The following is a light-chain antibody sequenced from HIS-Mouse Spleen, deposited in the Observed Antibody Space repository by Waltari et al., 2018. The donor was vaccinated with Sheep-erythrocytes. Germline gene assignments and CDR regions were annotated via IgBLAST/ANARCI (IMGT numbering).Light chain of an antibody. V-gene: IGLV2-8*01. CDR2: EGS. Sequence: QSALTQPPSAPGSPGQSVTISCTGTSSDVGGYNYVSWYQQHPGKAPKLMIYEGSKRPSGVSNRVSGSKSGNTASLTISGLQAEDEADYYCCSYAGSSTPWVFGGGTKLTVL. J-gene: IGLJ3*02. CDR3: CSYAGSSTPWV. CDR1: SSDVGGYNY.